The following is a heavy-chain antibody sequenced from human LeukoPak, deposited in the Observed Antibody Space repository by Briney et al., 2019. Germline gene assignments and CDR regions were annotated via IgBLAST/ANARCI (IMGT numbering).Heavy chain of an antibody. CDR2: MNPNSGNT. J-gene: IGHJ4*02. CDR1: GYTFTSYD. V-gene: IGHV1-8*01. D-gene: IGHD2-15*01. Sequence: GASVKVSCKASGYTFTSYDINWVRQATGQGLEWMGWMNPNSGNTGYAQKFQGRVTMTRNTSISTAYMELSSLRSEDTAVYYCAREVRGYCSGGSCYSGLDYWGQGTLVTVSS. CDR3: AREVRGYCSGGSCYSGLDY.